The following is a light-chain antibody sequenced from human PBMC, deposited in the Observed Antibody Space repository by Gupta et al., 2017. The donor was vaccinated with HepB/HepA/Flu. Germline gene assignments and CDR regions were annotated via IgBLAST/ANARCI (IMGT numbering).Light chain of an antibody. J-gene: IGLJ3*02. CDR2: SKN. V-gene: IGLV1-44*01. CDR3: SVSDDSIQGLWV. Sequence: QSVLTQPPSASGTPGQRVTISCSGSSSNIGSNTVNWYQQLPGTAPQLLIYSKNQRPSGVPARFSCATSCAYASPVTGARQYEDEADDYCSVSDDSIQGLWVFGGGTNLTVL. CDR1: SSNIGSNT.